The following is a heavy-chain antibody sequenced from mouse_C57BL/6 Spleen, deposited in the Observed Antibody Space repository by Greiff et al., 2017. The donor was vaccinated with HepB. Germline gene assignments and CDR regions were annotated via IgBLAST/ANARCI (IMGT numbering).Heavy chain of an antibody. J-gene: IGHJ1*03. Sequence: QVHVKQSGPELVKPGASVKISCKASGYAFSSSWMNWVKQRPGKGLEWIGRIYPGDGDTNYNGKFKGKATLTADKSSSTAYMQLSSLTSEDSAVYFCARLLSHWYFDVWGTGTTVTVSS. CDR2: IYPGDGDT. CDR3: ARLLSHWYFDV. V-gene: IGHV1-82*01. D-gene: IGHD2-1*01. CDR1: GYAFSSSW.